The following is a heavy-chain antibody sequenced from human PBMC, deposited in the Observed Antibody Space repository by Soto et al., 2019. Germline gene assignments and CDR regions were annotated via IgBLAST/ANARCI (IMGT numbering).Heavy chain of an antibody. CDR1: GGSISSGGYY. Sequence: SETLSLTCTVSGGSISSGGYYWSWIRQHPGKGLEWIGYIYYSGSTYYNPSLKSRVTISVDTSKNQFSLKLSSVTAADTAVYYCARARGHRENWFDPWGQGTLVTVSS. CDR2: IYYSGST. D-gene: IGHD2-21*01. J-gene: IGHJ5*02. CDR3: ARARGHRENWFDP. V-gene: IGHV4-31*03.